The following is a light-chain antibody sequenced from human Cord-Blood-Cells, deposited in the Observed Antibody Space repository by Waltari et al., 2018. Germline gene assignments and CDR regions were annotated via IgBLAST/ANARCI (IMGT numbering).Light chain of an antibody. CDR1: QSVSSSY. J-gene: IGKJ1*01. CDR3: QQYGSSPWT. CDR2: GAS. V-gene: IGKV3-20*01. Sequence: ETVLTQSPGTLSLSPGERATLSCSASQSVSSSYLAGYQQKPGQAPRLLIYGASSRATGIPDRFSGSGSETDFTLTISRLEPEDFAVYYCQQYGSSPWTFGQGTKVEIK.